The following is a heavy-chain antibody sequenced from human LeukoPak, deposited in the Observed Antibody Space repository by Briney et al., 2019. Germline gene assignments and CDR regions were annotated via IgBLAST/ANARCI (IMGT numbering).Heavy chain of an antibody. J-gene: IGHJ4*02. CDR2: IYYSGST. V-gene: IGHV4-30-4*08. Sequence: SETLSLTCTVSGGSISSGDYYWSWIRQPPGKGLEWIGYIYYSGSTYYNPSLKSRVTISVDTFKNQFSLKLSSVTAADTAVYYCARADYDYVWGSSLGYWGQGTLVTVSS. CDR3: ARADYDYVWGSSLGY. D-gene: IGHD3-16*01. CDR1: GGSISSGDYY.